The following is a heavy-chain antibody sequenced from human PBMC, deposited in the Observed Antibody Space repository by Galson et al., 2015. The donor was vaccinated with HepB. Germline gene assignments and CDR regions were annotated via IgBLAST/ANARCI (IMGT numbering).Heavy chain of an antibody. D-gene: IGHD3-22*01. CDR2: IIPILGIA. V-gene: IGHV1-69*10. J-gene: IGHJ4*02. Sequence: SVKVSCKASGGTFSSYAISWVRQAPGQGLEWMGGIIPILGIANYAQKFQGRVTITADKSTSTAYMELSSLRSEDTAVYYCARAYDSSGYYQPYYFDYWGQGTLVTVSS. CDR3: ARAYDSSGYYQPYYFDY. CDR1: GGTFSSYA.